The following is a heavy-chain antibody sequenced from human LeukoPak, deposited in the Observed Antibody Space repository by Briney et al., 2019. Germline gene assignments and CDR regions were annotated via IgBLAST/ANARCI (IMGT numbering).Heavy chain of an antibody. CDR1: GFTFSSDW. CDR3: ARFPRDPWRFDY. D-gene: IGHD5-12*01. CDR2: TKEDGSES. V-gene: IGHV3-7*03. J-gene: IGHJ4*02. Sequence: PGGSLRLSCAVSGFTFSSDWMTWVRQAPGKGLEWVANTKEDGSESYYVDSVKGRFTISRDNTKNSLYLQMNSLRAEDTAVYYCARFPRDPWRFDYWGQGTLVTVSS.